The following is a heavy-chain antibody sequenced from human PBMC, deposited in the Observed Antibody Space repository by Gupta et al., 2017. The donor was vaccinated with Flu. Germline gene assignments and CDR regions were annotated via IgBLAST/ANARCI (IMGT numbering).Heavy chain of an antibody. V-gene: IGHV1-18*01. Sequence: VQLVQSGGEVKKPGASVKVSCKASGYDFSTYGISWLRQAPGQGLEWTAWISPYNGKSAFARRFQGRVTMTTDKSTSTVYMEVENLRSDDXAXYYCARXHPAIADTGHFDPWGQGTLVSVSS. CDR2: ISPYNGKS. CDR1: GYDFSTYG. J-gene: IGHJ5*02. CDR3: ARXHPAIADTGHFDP. D-gene: IGHD2-8*02.